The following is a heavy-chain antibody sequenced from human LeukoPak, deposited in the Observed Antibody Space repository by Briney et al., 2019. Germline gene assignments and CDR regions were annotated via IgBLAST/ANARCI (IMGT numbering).Heavy chain of an antibody. J-gene: IGHJ3*02. CDR2: IIPIFGTA. V-gene: IGHV1-69*13. Sequence: SVKVSCKASGGTFSSYAISWVRQAPEQGLEWMGGIIPIFGTANYAQKFQGRVTITADESTSTAYMELSSLRSEDTAVYYCARTAGMERDDAFDIWGQGTMVTVSS. CDR1: GGTFSSYA. D-gene: IGHD6-13*01. CDR3: ARTAGMERDDAFDI.